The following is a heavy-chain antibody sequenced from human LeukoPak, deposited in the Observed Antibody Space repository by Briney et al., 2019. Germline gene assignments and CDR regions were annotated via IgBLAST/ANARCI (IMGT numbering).Heavy chain of an antibody. CDR1: GDSINNGHSY. CDR2: ISTSGYT. D-gene: IGHD3-22*01. J-gene: IGHJ4*02. Sequence: SETLSLTCTVSGDSINNGHSYWSWIRQPAGEGLEWIGRISTSGYTSYNPSLKSRVSISLDKSNNQFSLNLTSVTAADTAVYYCARRRITMIVVVITPFDYWGQGTLVTVSS. V-gene: IGHV4-61*02. CDR3: ARRRITMIVVVITPFDY.